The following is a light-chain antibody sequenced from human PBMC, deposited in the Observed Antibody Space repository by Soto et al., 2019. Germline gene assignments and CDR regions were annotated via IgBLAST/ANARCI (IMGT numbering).Light chain of an antibody. CDR2: DAS. V-gene: IGKV3-11*01. Sequence: EIVITQSPATLSLSPLDIATLSFRPSQDIGSHLTWYQHKYGQSPRLLIYDASIRATGIPARFSGSGSGTDFTLTISSLEPEDFAVYYCQQRSNLPPTFGQGTRLEI. CDR1: QDIGSH. J-gene: IGKJ5*01. CDR3: QQRSNLPPT.